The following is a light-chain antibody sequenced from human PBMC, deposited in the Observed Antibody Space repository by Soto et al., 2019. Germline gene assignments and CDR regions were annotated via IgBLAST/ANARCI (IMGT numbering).Light chain of an antibody. V-gene: IGLV2-14*01. J-gene: IGLJ1*01. CDR2: DVS. CDR3: SSYTPSVTYV. Sequence: QSVLTQPASVSGSPGQSITISCTGTSSDVGAYNSVSWYQQHPGKAPKLIIYDVSTRPSGISDRFSGSKSGNTASLTISGLQAEDESDYYCSSYTPSVTYVFGTGTKLTVL. CDR1: SSDVGAYNS.